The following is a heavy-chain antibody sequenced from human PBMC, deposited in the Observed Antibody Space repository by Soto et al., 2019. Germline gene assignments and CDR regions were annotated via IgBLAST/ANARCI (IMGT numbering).Heavy chain of an antibody. V-gene: IGHV1-8*01. D-gene: IGHD2-15*01. J-gene: IGHJ4*02. Sequence: ASVKVSCKASGYTFTSYDINWVRQATGQGLEYLGWMNPNSGNTGYVQKFQGRVTITRDTSASTAYMELSSLRSEDTAVYYCARDLGGWPDYWGQGTLVNVSS. CDR3: ARDLGGWPDY. CDR2: MNPNSGNT. CDR1: GYTFTSYD.